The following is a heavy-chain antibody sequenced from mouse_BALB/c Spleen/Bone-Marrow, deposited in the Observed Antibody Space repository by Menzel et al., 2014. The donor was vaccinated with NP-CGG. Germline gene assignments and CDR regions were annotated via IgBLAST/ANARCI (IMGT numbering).Heavy chain of an antibody. J-gene: IGHJ2*01. Sequence: QVQLQQSGAALVRPGTSVKVSCKASGYAFTNYLIDWVKQRPGQGLGWIGVINPGSGGTTYNEKFKGRTTLTADKSSNTAYMQLSSLTSDDSAVYFCATNWGDYWGQGTTLTVSS. V-gene: IGHV1-54*01. CDR3: ATNWGDY. CDR2: INPGSGGT. D-gene: IGHD4-1*01. CDR1: GYAFTNYL.